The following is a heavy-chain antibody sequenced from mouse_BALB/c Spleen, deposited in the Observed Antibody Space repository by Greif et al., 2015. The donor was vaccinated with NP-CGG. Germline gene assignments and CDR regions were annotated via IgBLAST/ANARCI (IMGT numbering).Heavy chain of an antibody. CDR2: IYPGSGNT. CDR3: TRGSRPDAMEY. CDR1: GYTFTDYY. J-gene: IGHJ4*01. Sequence: QVHVKQSGPELVKPGASVKLSCKASGYTFTDYYINWVKQKPGLGLEWIGWIYPGSGNTKHNEKFKGKATLTVDTSSSTDYMQHSRVTSEDTAENFCTRGSRPDAMEYWDQGTAVTVAT. V-gene: IGHV1-84*02. D-gene: IGHD3-3*01.